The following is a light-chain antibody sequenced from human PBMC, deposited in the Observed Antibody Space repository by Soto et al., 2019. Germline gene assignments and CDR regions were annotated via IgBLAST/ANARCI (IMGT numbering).Light chain of an antibody. V-gene: IGKV1-5*01. CDR2: DAS. CDR1: QNIMSR. Sequence: DIQMTQSPSSLSASVGDRVTITCRASQNIMSRLSWFQKKTGNAPKLMIYDASSLESGVPQRFSGSGSGTEFTLTISSLQTDDFSTYYCQQYHSYWTFGQGTKVDIK. J-gene: IGKJ1*01. CDR3: QQYHSYWT.